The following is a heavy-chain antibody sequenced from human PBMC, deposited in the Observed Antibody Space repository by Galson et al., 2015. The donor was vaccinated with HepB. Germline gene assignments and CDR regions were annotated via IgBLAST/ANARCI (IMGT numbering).Heavy chain of an antibody. CDR2: ISSSSSYI. CDR1: GFTFSSYS. Sequence: SLRLSCAASGFTFSSYSMNWVRQAPGKGLEWVSSISSSSSYIYYADSVKGRFTISRDNAKNSLYLQMNSLRAEDTAVYYCARGYKQLVWGTRNWFDPWGQGILVTVSS. V-gene: IGHV3-21*01. D-gene: IGHD6-13*01. J-gene: IGHJ5*02. CDR3: ARGYKQLVWGTRNWFDP.